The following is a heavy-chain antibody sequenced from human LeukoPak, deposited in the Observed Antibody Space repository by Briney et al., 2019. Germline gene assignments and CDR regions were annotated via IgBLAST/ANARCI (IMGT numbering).Heavy chain of an antibody. D-gene: IGHD3-22*01. CDR3: ASLTTADAFDI. Sequence: KTSETLSLTCSVSGGSMNSHFWTWIRHSPGEGLQWIGYVYYSGNTNYNPSLRSRATMSLDRSKNQFSLKLSSVTAADTAVFYCASLTTADAFDIWGQGTMVTVSS. CDR1: GGSMNSHF. J-gene: IGHJ3*02. CDR2: VYYSGNT. V-gene: IGHV4-59*11.